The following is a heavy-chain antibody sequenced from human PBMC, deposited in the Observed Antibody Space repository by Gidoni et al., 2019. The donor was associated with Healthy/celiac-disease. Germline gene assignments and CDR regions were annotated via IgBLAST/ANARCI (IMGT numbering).Heavy chain of an antibody. CDR3: ARTDTAMVTLAST. J-gene: IGHJ4*02. CDR1: GGSISSGSYY. CDR2: IYTSGST. V-gene: IGHV4-61*02. D-gene: IGHD5-18*01. Sequence: QVQLQESGPGLVKPSQTLSLTCTVSGGSISSGSYYWSWIRQPAGKGLEWIGRIYTSGSTNYNPSLKSRVTISVDTSKNQFSLKLSSVTAADTAVYYCARTDTAMVTLASTWGQGTLVTVSS.